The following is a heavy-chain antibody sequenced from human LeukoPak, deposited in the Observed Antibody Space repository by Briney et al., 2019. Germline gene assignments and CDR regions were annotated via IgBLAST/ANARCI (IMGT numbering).Heavy chain of an antibody. Sequence: PSETLSLTCTVSGASISSSSSSWGWVRQPPGKGPEWIGSIYYSGLTYDNPSLKSRVSISVDPSKNHFSLKVSSVTPADTAVYYCASGTFDDYGDYDRGDYFDHCGQGTLVTVSS. CDR2: IYYSGLT. J-gene: IGHJ4*02. CDR3: ASGTFDDYGDYDRGDYFDH. D-gene: IGHD4-17*01. CDR1: GASISSSSSS. V-gene: IGHV4-39*02.